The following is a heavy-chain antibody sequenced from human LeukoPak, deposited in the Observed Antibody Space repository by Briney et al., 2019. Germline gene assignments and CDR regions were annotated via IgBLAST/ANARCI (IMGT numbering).Heavy chain of an antibody. CDR2: ISTSSSYI. CDR3: ARVSGYSDCSGYSDC. CDR1: GFTFSSYS. V-gene: IGHV3-21*01. J-gene: IGHJ4*02. D-gene: IGHD3-22*01. Sequence: GGSLRLSCAASGFTFSSYSMNWVRQAPGKGLEWVSSISTSSSYIYYADSVKGRFTISRDNAKNSLYLQMNSLRAEDTAVYYCARVSGYSDCSGYSDCWGQGTLVTVSS.